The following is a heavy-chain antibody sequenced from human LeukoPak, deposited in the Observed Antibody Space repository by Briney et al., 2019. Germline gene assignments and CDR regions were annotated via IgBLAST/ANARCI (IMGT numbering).Heavy chain of an antibody. J-gene: IGHJ3*02. CDR3: AYNRNRIIDTFDI. CDR1: GGSFSAYY. CDR2: INHSGST. Sequence: SETLSLTCAVYGGSFSAYYWSWIRQPPGKGLEWIGEINHSGSTNYNPSLKSRVTISVDTSKNQFSLKVSSVTAADTAVYYCAYNRNRIIDTFDIWGQGTMVTVPS. D-gene: IGHD1-14*01. V-gene: IGHV4-34*01.